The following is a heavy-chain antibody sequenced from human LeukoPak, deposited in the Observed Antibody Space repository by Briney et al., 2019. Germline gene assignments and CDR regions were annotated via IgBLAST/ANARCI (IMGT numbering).Heavy chain of an antibody. V-gene: IGHV3-20*04. CDR3: ARRDYHGSSGYYDSSY. CDR2: INWNGGST. Sequence: GGSLRLSCAASGFTFDDYGMSWVRQAPGKGLEWVSGINWNGGSTGYADSVEGRFTISRDNAKNSLYLQMNSLRAEDTAVYYCARRDYHGSSGYYDSSYWGQGTLVTVSS. D-gene: IGHD3-22*01. J-gene: IGHJ4*02. CDR1: GFTFDDYG.